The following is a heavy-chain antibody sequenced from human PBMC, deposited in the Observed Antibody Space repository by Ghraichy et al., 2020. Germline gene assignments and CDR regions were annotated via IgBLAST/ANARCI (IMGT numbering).Heavy chain of an antibody. D-gene: IGHD4-17*01. CDR1: GDVIGAGGYS. V-gene: IGHV4-30-2*06. CDR2: TFHDGTT. Sequence: SETLSLTCAVSGDVIGAGGYSWSWIRQSPGKGLEWVGYTFHDGTTRLNPSLKNRVTILVDKSKNQFSLNLSSLTAADTAVYYWARGAHDYAFDFWGQGAPVTVTS. J-gene: IGHJ4*02. CDR3: ARGAHDYAFDF.